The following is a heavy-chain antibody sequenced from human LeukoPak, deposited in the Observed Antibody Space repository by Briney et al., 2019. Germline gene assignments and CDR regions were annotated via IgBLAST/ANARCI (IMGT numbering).Heavy chain of an antibody. CDR3: AKDGYSSIPGFHFEY. V-gene: IGHV3-7*03. D-gene: IGHD6-13*01. CDR2: IKQDGSEK. J-gene: IGHJ4*02. CDR1: GFTFSSYW. Sequence: PGGSLRLSCAASGFTFSSYWMSWVRQAPGKGLEWVANIKQDGSEKYYVDSVKGRFTISRDNAKNSLYLQMNSLRAEDAAVYYCAKDGYSSIPGFHFEYWGQGTPVTVSS.